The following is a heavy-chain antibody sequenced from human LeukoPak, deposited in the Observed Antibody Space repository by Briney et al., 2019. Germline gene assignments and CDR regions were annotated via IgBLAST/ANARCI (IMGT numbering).Heavy chain of an antibody. CDR3: ARLNYYGSGSFDY. Sequence: PSDTLSLTCAVSGGSVYSGGYSWSWIRQPPGKGLEWVAYIYHSGTTYDNPSLKSRVTISVDRSRNQFSLNLSSVTAADTAVYYCARLNYYGSGSFDYWGQGTLDTVSS. D-gene: IGHD3-10*01. J-gene: IGHJ4*02. CDR1: GGSVYSGGYS. CDR2: IYHSGTT. V-gene: IGHV4-30-2*01.